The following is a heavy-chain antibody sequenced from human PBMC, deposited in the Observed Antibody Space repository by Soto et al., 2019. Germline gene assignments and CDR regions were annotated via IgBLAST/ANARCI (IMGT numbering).Heavy chain of an antibody. J-gene: IGHJ5*02. CDR3: ARTYYYGSGSYSYNWFDP. Sequence: PSETLSLTCAVSSGSISSSNWWSGVRQPPGKGLEWIGEIYHSGSTNYNPSLKSRVTISVDKSENQFSLKLSSVTAADTAVYYCARTYYYGSGSYSYNWFDPWGQGTLVTVSS. D-gene: IGHD3-10*01. CDR2: IYHSGST. CDR1: SGSISSSNW. V-gene: IGHV4-4*02.